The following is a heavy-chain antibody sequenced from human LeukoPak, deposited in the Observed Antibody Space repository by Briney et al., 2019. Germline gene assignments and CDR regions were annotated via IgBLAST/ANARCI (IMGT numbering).Heavy chain of an antibody. J-gene: IGHJ4*02. CDR1: GFTFGDYA. CDR2: IRSKAYGGTT. D-gene: IGHD2-15*01. CDR3: TSHLLLVALFDY. V-gene: IGHV3-49*04. Sequence: GGSLRLSCTASGFTFGDYAMSWVRQAPGKGLAWVGCIRSKAYGGTTEYAASVKGRFTISRDDSKSIAYLQMNRLQTEDTAAYYCTSHLLLVALFDYWGQGTLVTVSS.